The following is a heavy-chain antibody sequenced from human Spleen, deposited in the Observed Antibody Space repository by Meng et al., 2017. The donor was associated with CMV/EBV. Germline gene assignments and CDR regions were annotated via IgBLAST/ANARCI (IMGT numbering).Heavy chain of an antibody. CDR3: ARPPIAAAGTTSFDY. J-gene: IGHJ4*02. CDR1: GYSFTNYW. Sequence: GGSLRLSCKGSGYSFTNYWIGWVRQMPGKGLEWMGSIYPGDSDTRYSPSFQGQVTISADKSISTAYLQWSSLKDSDTAMYYCARPPIAAAGTTSFDYWGQGTLVTVSS. V-gene: IGHV5-51*01. D-gene: IGHD6-13*01. CDR2: IYPGDSDT.